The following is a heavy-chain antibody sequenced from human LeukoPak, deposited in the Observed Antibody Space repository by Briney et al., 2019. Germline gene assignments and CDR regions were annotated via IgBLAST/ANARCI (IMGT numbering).Heavy chain of an antibody. V-gene: IGHV4-39*07. J-gene: IGHJ4*02. Sequence: KTSETLSLTCTVSGGSISSSSYYWGWIRQPPGKGLEWIGEINHSGSTNYNPSLKSRVTISVDTSKNQFSLKLSSVTAADTAVYYCARGWSSSWTTFDYWGQGTLVTVSS. D-gene: IGHD6-13*01. CDR1: GGSISSSSYY. CDR3: ARGWSSSWTTFDY. CDR2: INHSGST.